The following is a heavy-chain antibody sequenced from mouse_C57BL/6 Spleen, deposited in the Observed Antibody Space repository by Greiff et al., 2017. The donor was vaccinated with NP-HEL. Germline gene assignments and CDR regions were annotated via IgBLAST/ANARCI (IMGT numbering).Heavy chain of an antibody. CDR1: GYSFTGYY. Sequence: VQLQQSGPELVKPGASVKISCKASGYSFTGYYMNWVKQSPEKSLEWIGEINPSTGGTTYNQKFKAKATLTVDKSSSTAYMQLKSLTSEDSAVYYCARFTGTEYYFDYWGQGTTLTVSS. D-gene: IGHD4-1*01. J-gene: IGHJ2*01. CDR2: INPSTGGT. V-gene: IGHV1-42*01. CDR3: ARFTGTEYYFDY.